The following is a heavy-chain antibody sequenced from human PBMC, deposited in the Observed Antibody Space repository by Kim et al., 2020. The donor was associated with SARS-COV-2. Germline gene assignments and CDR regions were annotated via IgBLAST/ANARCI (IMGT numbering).Heavy chain of an antibody. Sequence: GGSLRLSCAASGFTFNTYGMHWVRQAPGKGLEWVAVISYDGSNKYYPDSVKGRFTISRDNSKNTLYLQMNSLRIEDTAVYYCAKSFSGSYFGYDYWGQGTLVTGSS. D-gene: IGHD1-26*01. CDR2: ISYDGSNK. J-gene: IGHJ4*02. V-gene: IGHV3-30*18. CDR3: AKSFSGSYFGYDY. CDR1: GFTFNTYG.